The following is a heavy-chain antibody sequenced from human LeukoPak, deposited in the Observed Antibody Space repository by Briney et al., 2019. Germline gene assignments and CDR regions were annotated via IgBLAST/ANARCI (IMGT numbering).Heavy chain of an antibody. J-gene: IGHJ4*02. D-gene: IGHD6-6*01. V-gene: IGHV4-38-2*02. Sequence: SETLSLTCTVSGYFISSGYFWGWIRQSPGKGLEWIGTFGTFYHSGNTSYNPSLKSRVTISVDMSKNQFSLRLTSVTAADTAVYYCAQSSASSHFDYWGQGTLVTVSS. CDR2: FGTFYHSGNT. CDR1: GYFISSGYF. CDR3: AQSSASSHFDY.